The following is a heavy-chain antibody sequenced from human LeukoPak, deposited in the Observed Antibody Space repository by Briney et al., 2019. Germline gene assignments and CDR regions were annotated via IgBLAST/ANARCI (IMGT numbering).Heavy chain of an antibody. V-gene: IGHV3-48*03. Sequence: GGSLRLSCAASGFTFSSYEMNWVRQAPGKGLEWLSYISSSTGTTYYADSVKGRFTISRDNAKNSLYLQMNSLRGEDTAVYYCTRDSHEGSGTYHDYWGQGTLVTVSS. J-gene: IGHJ4*02. CDR2: ISSSTGTT. CDR1: GFTFSSYE. CDR3: TRDSHEGSGTYHDY. D-gene: IGHD1-26*01.